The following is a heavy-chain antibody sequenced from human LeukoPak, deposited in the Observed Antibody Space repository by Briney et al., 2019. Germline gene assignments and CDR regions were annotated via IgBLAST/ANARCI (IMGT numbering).Heavy chain of an antibody. V-gene: IGHV3-53*01. CDR2: IYSGGST. Sequence: GGSLRLSCAASGFTFSNYAMTWVRQAPGKGLEWVSVIYSGGSTYYADSVKGRFTISRDNSKNTLYLQMNSLRAEDTAVYYCARVIRAMVRGVNWFDPWGQGTLVTVSS. J-gene: IGHJ5*02. CDR1: GFTFSNYA. D-gene: IGHD3-10*01. CDR3: ARVIRAMVRGVNWFDP.